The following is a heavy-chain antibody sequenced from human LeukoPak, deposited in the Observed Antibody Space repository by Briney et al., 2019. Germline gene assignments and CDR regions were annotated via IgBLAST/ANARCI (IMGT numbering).Heavy chain of an antibody. D-gene: IGHD5-12*01. CDR2: INHSGST. CDR1: GFTFSSYG. CDR3: ARAQNSGYSWAAFDI. Sequence: PGGSLRLSCAASGFTFSSYGMHWVRQAPGKGLEWIGEINHSGSTNYNPSLKSRVTISVDTSKNQFSLNLNSVTAADTAVYYCARAQNSGYSWAAFDIWGRGTMVTVSS. J-gene: IGHJ3*02. V-gene: IGHV4-34*01.